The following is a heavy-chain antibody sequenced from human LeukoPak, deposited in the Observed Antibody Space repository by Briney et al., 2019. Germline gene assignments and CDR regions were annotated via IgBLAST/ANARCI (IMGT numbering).Heavy chain of an antibody. CDR2: ISGSGGST. V-gene: IGHV3-23*01. CDR1: GFTFSSYA. Sequence: GGSLRLSCATSGFTFSSYAMHWVRQAPGKGLEWVSAISGSGGSTYYADSVKGRFTISRDNSKNTLYLQMNSLRAEDTAVYYCAKDHRRATYYDFWSGYSFDYWGQGTLVTVSS. D-gene: IGHD3-3*01. CDR3: AKDHRRATYYDFWSGYSFDY. J-gene: IGHJ4*02.